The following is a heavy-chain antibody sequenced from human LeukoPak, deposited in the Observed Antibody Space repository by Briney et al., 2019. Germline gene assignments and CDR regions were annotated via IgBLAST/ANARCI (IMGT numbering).Heavy chain of an antibody. V-gene: IGHV4-59*12. Sequence: PSETLSLTCTVSGGSISSYYWSWIRQSPGEGLEWIGTIYYPGSTYYNPSLKSRVTISMDTSKNQFSLTLSSVTAADTAVYYCTRDRQLEWFYSWGQGTLVTVSS. CDR3: TRDRQLEWFYS. CDR2: IYYPGST. D-gene: IGHD3-10*01. J-gene: IGHJ5*01. CDR1: GGSISSYY.